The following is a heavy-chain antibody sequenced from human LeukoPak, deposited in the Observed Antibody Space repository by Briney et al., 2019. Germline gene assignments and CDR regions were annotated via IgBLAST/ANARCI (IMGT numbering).Heavy chain of an antibody. CDR2: IIAYNGNT. Sequence: ASVKVSCKASGYTFTSYGISWVRQAPGQGLEWMGWIIAYNGNTNYAQKLQGRVTMTTDTSTSTAYMELRSLRSDDTAVYYCARVPYYYDSSGYYPYWGQRTLVTVSS. D-gene: IGHD3-22*01. CDR3: ARVPYYYDSSGYYPY. V-gene: IGHV1-18*01. J-gene: IGHJ4*02. CDR1: GYTFTSYG.